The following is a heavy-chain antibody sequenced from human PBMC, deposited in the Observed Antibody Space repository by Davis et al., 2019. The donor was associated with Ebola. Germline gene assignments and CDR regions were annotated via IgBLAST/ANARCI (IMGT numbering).Heavy chain of an antibody. D-gene: IGHD3-16*01. CDR1: GGSISSSSYY. CDR3: ARGPTWGYFDY. V-gene: IGHV4-39*01. CDR2: IYYSGST. Sequence: SETLSLTCTVSGGSISSSSYYWGWIRQPPGKGLEWIGSIYYSGSTYYNPSLKSRVTISVDTSKNQFSLKLRSVTAADTAVYYCARGPTWGYFDYWGQGTLVTVSS. J-gene: IGHJ4*02.